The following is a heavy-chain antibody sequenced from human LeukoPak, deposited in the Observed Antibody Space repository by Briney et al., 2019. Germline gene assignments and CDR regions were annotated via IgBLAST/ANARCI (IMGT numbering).Heavy chain of an antibody. CDR1: GGSISIYY. V-gene: IGHV4-4*07. D-gene: IGHD3-10*01. CDR3: ARESSGNYYNPLRYMDV. CDR2: IFTSGIT. J-gene: IGHJ6*03. Sequence: SETLSLTCNVSGGSISIYYWNWIRQPAGKGLEWIGRIFTSGITNYDPSLKSRVTMSVDTSKNQFSLNLSSVTAADTAVYYCARESSGNYYNPLRYMDVWGKGTTVTVSS.